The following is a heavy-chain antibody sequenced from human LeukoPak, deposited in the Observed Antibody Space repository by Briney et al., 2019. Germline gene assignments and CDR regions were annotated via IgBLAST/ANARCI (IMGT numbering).Heavy chain of an antibody. D-gene: IGHD6-19*01. CDR3: ARDLSAAFDF. CDR1: GFPFSSYD. Sequence: GGSLRLSCAASGFPFSSYDMHWVRQAPGKGLEWVARLVYDARSDYANSVKGRFSISRDDSKNTLLLDMSNLRVEDTALYYCARDLSAAFDFWGQGVLVTVSS. CDR2: LVYDARS. V-gene: IGHV3-33*01. J-gene: IGHJ4*02.